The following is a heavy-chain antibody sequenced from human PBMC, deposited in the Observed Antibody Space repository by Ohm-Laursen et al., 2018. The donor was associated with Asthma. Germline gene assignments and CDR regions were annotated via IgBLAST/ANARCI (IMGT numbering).Heavy chain of an antibody. J-gene: IGHJ3*02. V-gene: IGHV3-30*03. CDR3: TTIYPGEDDAFDI. Sequence: SLRLSCTASGFTFSSYGMHWVRQAPGKGLEWVAVISYDGSNKYYADSVKGRFAISRDNSGNTLYLQMNSLRAEDTAVYYCTTIYPGEDDAFDIWGQGTMVTVSS. CDR2: ISYDGSNK. CDR1: GFTFSSYG. D-gene: IGHD7-27*01.